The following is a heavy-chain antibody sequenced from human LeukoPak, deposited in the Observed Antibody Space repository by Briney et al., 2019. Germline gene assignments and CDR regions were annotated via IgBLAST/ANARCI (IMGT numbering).Heavy chain of an antibody. CDR1: GYTFTSYG. CDR3: ALGYCIGGSCYSGGGS. J-gene: IGHJ5*02. V-gene: IGHV1-18*01. CDR2: ISAYNGNT. D-gene: IGHD2-15*01. Sequence: ASVKVSCKASGYTFTSYGMSWVRQTPGQGLEWMGWISAYNGNTNYAQKLQGRVTMTTDTSTSTAYMELRSLRSDDTAVYYCALGYCIGGSCYSGGGSWGQGTLVTVSS.